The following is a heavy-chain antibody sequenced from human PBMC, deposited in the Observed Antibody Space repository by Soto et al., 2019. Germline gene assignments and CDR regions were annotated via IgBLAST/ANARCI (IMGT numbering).Heavy chain of an antibody. CDR3: ARDLSSGRGMDV. J-gene: IGHJ6*02. Sequence: GASVKTSCKVSGGTFSSYAISWVRQAPGQELEWMGGIIPIFGTANYAQKFQGRVTITADESTSTAYMELSSLRSEDTAVYYCARDLSSGRGMDVWGQGTTVTVSS. D-gene: IGHD3-10*01. CDR2: IIPIFGTA. V-gene: IGHV1-69*13. CDR1: GGTFSSYA.